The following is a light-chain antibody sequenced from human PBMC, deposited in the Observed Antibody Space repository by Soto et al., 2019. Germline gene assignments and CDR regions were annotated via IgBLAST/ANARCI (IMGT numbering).Light chain of an antibody. Sequence: QSVLTQPPSVSGAPGPTVIISCTGSSSHIGAGYDVHWYQQLPGTAPKLLIYGNSNRPSGVPDRLSGSKSGTSASLAITGLQVEDEADYYCQSYDSSLSAAVFGGGTKLTVL. CDR3: QSYDSSLSAAV. V-gene: IGLV1-40*01. J-gene: IGLJ2*01. CDR1: SSHIGAGYD. CDR2: GNS.